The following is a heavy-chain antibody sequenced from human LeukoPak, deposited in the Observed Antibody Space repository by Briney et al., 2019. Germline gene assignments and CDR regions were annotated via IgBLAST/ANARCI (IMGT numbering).Heavy chain of an antibody. CDR3: AKNYYDSSGYYSWYFDY. D-gene: IGHD3-22*01. Sequence: PGGSLRLSCAASGFTFSNYGMTWVRQGPGKGLEWVSTISGSGGSTYYADSVKGRFTISRDNSKKTLYLQMNSLRAEDTAVYYCAKNYYDSSGYYSWYFDYWGQGTQVTVSS. J-gene: IGHJ4*02. CDR1: GFTFSNYG. V-gene: IGHV3-23*01. CDR2: ISGSGGST.